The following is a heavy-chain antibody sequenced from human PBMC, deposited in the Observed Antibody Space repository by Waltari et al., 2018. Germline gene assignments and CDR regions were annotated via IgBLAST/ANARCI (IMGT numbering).Heavy chain of an antibody. CDR3: ARGGSGWYRERNWFDP. J-gene: IGHJ5*02. CDR1: GGSISSGSYY. CDR2: IYTSGRT. Sequence: QVQLQESGPGLVKPSQTLSLTCTVSGGSISSGSYYWSWIRQPAGKGLEWIGRIYTSGRTNYNPSLKSRVTISVDTSKNQCSRKLSSVTAADTAVYYCARGGSGWYRERNWFDPWGQGTLVTVSS. D-gene: IGHD6-19*01. V-gene: IGHV4-61*02.